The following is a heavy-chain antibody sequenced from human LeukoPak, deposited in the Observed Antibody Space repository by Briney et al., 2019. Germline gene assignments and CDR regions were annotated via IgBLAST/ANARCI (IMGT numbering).Heavy chain of an antibody. J-gene: IGHJ3*02. CDR3: ARGYILTGYTTMIDAFDI. CDR1: GYTFTSYD. Sequence: GASVKVSCKASGYTFTSYDINWVRQATGQGLEWMGWMNPNNGNTGYAQKFQGRVTMTRNTSISTAYMELSSLRSEDTAVYYCARGYILTGYTTMIDAFDIWGQGTMVTVSS. V-gene: IGHV1-8*01. CDR2: MNPNNGNT. D-gene: IGHD3-9*01.